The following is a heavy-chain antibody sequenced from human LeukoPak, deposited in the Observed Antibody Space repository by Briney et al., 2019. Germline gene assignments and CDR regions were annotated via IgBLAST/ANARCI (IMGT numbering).Heavy chain of an antibody. J-gene: IGHJ4*02. Sequence: PGGSLRLSCAASGFTFSDYWIHWVRQAPGKGLVWVSRINTDGSITNYADSVKGRFSISRDNAKNSLYLQMNSLRAEDTAVYYCARDLLGLDYWGQGTLVTVSS. CDR2: INTDGSIT. D-gene: IGHD3-10*01. CDR3: ARDLLGLDY. V-gene: IGHV3-74*01. CDR1: GFTFSDYW.